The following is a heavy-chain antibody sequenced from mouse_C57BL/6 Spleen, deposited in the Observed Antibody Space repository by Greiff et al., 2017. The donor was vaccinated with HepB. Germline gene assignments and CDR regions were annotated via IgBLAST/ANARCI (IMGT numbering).Heavy chain of an antibody. J-gene: IGHJ3*01. D-gene: IGHD1-1*01. V-gene: IGHV3-3*01. Sequence: EVKLVESGPSLVRPSQTLSLTCTVTGFSINSDCYWIWIRQFPGNKLEYIGYTFYSGITYYNPSLESRTYITRDTSKNQFSLKLSSVTTEDTATYYCARDRVIYYYGWGFAYWGQGTLVTVSA. CDR1: GFSINSDCY. CDR2: TFYSGIT. CDR3: ARDRVIYYYGWGFAY.